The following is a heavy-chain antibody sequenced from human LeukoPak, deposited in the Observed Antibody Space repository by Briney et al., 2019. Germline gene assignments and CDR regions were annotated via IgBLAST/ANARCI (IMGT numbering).Heavy chain of an antibody. V-gene: IGHV4-4*02. J-gene: IGHJ4*02. D-gene: IGHD2-15*01. CDR1: GGSISSGNW. Sequence: GTLSLTCAVSGGSISSGNWWSWVRQPPGKGLEWIGEIYHSGSTNYNPSLKSRVTISVDKSKNQFSLKLTSVTAADTAVYYCAKQAVEGWYLGQFDYWGQGTLVTVSS. CDR2: IYHSGST. CDR3: AKQAVEGWYLGQFDY.